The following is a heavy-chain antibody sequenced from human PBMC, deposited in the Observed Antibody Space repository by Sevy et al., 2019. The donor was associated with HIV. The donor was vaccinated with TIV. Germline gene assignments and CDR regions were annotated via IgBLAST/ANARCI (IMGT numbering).Heavy chain of an antibody. J-gene: IGHJ4*02. CDR3: ARYQGGGYYYGSGNRHTYYFDY. CDR1: GGSISSSSYY. CDR2: IYYSGST. Sequence: SETLSLTCTVSGGSISSSSYYWGWIRQPPGKGLEWIGSIYYSGSTYYNPSLKSRVTISVDTSKNQFSLKLSSVTAADTAVYYCARYQGGGYYYGSGNRHTYYFDYWGQRTLVTVSS. D-gene: IGHD3-10*01. V-gene: IGHV4-39*01.